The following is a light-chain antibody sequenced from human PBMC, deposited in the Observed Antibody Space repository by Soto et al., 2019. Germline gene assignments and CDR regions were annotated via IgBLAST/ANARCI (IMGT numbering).Light chain of an antibody. CDR1: SGHSSYA. Sequence: QPVLTQSPSASASLGASVKLTCTLSSGHSSYAIAWHQQQPEKGPRFLMKINNVGRHTKGNGIPDRFSGSSAGAERYLTNSRLQSEDEADYYCQTCNTGTWVFGGGTKVAAL. V-gene: IGLV4-69*01. CDR2: INNVGRH. J-gene: IGLJ3*02. CDR3: QTCNTGTWV.